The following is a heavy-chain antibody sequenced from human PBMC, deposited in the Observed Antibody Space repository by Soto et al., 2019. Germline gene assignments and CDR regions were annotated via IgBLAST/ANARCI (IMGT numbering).Heavy chain of an antibody. Sequence: QEQLQQWGEGLLKPSETLSLTCAVYSGSFSGYSWTWIRQSPGKGLEWIGDVNHRGSTNYNPSLKSRLTISVDTSKNQFSLKLSSVTAADTAMYYCARGLGSIWRDYWGQGILVTVSS. J-gene: IGHJ4*02. CDR3: ARGLGSIWRDY. CDR1: SGSFSGYS. V-gene: IGHV4-34*01. CDR2: VNHRGST. D-gene: IGHD3-3*01.